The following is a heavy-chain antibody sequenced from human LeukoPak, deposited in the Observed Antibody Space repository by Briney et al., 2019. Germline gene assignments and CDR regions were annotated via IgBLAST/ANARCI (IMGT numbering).Heavy chain of an antibody. CDR2: INPNSGGT. CDR1: GYTFTGYY. D-gene: IGHD3-10*01. Sequence: GASVKVSCKASGYTFTGYYMHWVRQAPGQGLEWMGWINPNSGGTNYAQKFQGRVTMTRDTSISTAYMELSRLRSDDTAVYYCARGYASGNDDEYFQHWGQGTLVTVSS. J-gene: IGHJ1*01. V-gene: IGHV1-2*02. CDR3: ARGYASGNDDEYFQH.